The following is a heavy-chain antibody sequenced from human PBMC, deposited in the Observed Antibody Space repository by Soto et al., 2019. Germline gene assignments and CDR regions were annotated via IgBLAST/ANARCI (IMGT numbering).Heavy chain of an antibody. CDR1: GFTFSSYD. D-gene: IGHD3-3*01. CDR2: IGTAGDT. Sequence: GGSLRLSCAASGFTFSSYDMHWGRQATGKGLEWVSAIGTAGDTYYPGSVKGRFTISRDNSKNTLYLQMNSLRDEDTAVYYCARDLDYWNGYSSFYYYGMDVWGQGTTVTVSS. V-gene: IGHV3-13*01. J-gene: IGHJ6*02. CDR3: ARDLDYWNGYSSFYYYGMDV.